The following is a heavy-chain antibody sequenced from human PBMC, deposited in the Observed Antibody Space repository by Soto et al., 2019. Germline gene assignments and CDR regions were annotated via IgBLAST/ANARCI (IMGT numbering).Heavy chain of an antibody. J-gene: IGHJ4*02. D-gene: IGHD3-22*01. CDR2: ISSSSSYI. CDR1: GFTFSSYS. Sequence: GGSLRLSCAASGFTFSSYSMNWVRQAPGKGLEWVSSISSSSSYIYYADSVKGRFTISRDNAKNSLYLQMNSLRAEDTAVYYCAREGPEYYYDSSGHFAYWGQGTLVTVSS. V-gene: IGHV3-21*01. CDR3: AREGPEYYYDSSGHFAY.